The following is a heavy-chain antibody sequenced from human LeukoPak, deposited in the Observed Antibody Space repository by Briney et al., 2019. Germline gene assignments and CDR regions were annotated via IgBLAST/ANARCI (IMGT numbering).Heavy chain of an antibody. CDR1: GFTLSSYA. CDR3: AKNIVVVTSTQGPFDY. J-gene: IGHJ4*02. CDR2: ISGGGGST. D-gene: IGHD2-21*02. Sequence: GGSLRLSCAASGFTLSSYAMSWPRQAPGKGREGVSAISGGGGSTYYADSVKGRFTITRHNSKNTLYLQMNSLRAEDTAVYHCAKNIVVVTSTQGPFDYGGGGTLVTVSS. V-gene: IGHV3-23*01.